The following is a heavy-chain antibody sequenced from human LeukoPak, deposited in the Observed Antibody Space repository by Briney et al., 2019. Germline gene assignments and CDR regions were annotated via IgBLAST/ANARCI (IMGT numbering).Heavy chain of an antibody. CDR2: IYYSGST. CDR3: ARRMGPRGFDY. V-gene: IGHV4-59*02. CDR1: GGSVSDYY. Sequence: SETLSLTCTISGGSVSDYYWSWIRQPPGKGLEWIGYIYYSGSTNYNPSLKSRVTISVDTSKSQFSLKLSSVTAADTAVYYCARRMGPRGFDYWGQGTLVTVSS. J-gene: IGHJ4*02. D-gene: IGHD1-26*01.